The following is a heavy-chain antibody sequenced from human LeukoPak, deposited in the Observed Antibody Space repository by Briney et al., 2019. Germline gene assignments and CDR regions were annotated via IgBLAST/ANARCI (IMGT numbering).Heavy chain of an antibody. CDR2: ISYDGSNK. CDR1: AFTFSSYA. CDR3: ARGATCSHFDY. D-gene: IGHD3-10*02. J-gene: IGHJ4*02. Sequence: GRSLTLSCAAAAFTFSSYAMGWVRQAPDKGLEWMAVISYDGSNKNYADSVKGRFTISRDNSKNTLYLQMNSLRAEDTAVYYCARGATCSHFDYWGQGTLVTVSS. V-gene: IGHV3-30*04.